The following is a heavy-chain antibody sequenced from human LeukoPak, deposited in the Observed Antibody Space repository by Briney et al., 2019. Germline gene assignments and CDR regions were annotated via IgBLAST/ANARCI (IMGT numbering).Heavy chain of an antibody. CDR3: AKANWISNADAVW. V-gene: IGHV3-23*01. CDR1: GISFSTYA. CDR2: IRGGGEK. D-gene: IGHD1-1*01. Sequence: GGSLRLFCAASGISFSTYAMSWVRQTPARGLEWVSSIRGGGEKFYADSVKGRFTLSRDDSRNTVYLQLNNLRVDDTAVYYCAKANWISNADAVWWGQGTVVIVSS. J-gene: IGHJ4*02.